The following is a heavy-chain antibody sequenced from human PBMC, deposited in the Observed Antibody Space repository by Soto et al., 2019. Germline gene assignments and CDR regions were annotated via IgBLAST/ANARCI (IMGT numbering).Heavy chain of an antibody. CDR1: GFTFSSYA. V-gene: IGHV3-23*04. J-gene: IGHJ3*02. CDR2: ISGSGGNT. CDR3: AKGREGFGNDAFDI. D-gene: IGHD3-10*01. Sequence: EVQLVESGGGVVQPGGSRRPSCAASGFTFSSYAMSWVRQAPGKGLEWVSAISGSGGNTYYADSVKGRFTISRDNSKNTRYLQMNTLRAEDTAVYYCAKGREGFGNDAFDIWGKGTMVNVSS.